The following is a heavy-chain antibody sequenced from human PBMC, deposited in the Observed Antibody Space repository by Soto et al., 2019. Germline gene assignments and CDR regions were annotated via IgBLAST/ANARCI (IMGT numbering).Heavy chain of an antibody. Sequence: QVQLQESGPGLVKPSQTLSLTCTVSGGSISSGGYFWSWIRQHPGKGLEWIGFIYYSGSTHYNPSLKTRVTILVDTSKNQCPLKLSSVTAADTAVYYCAREGAAPYYYYGMDVWGQGTTVTVSS. V-gene: IGHV4-31*03. D-gene: IGHD6-6*01. J-gene: IGHJ6*02. CDR1: GGSISSGGYF. CDR3: AREGAAPYYYYGMDV. CDR2: IYYSGST.